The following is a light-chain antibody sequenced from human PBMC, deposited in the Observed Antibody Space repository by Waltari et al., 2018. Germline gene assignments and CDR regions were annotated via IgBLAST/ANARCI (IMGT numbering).Light chain of an antibody. CDR3: SSYAISRPWV. CDR1: SSDVGGYNY. CDR2: EVS. V-gene: IGLV2-14*01. J-gene: IGLJ3*02. Sequence: QSALTQPASVSGSPGQSITISCTGTSSDVGGYNYVSWYQHHPGKAPKLMIYEVSNRPSGVSTRFSGSKSGNTSSLTISGLQAEDEGDYYCSSYAISRPWVFGGGTKLTVL.